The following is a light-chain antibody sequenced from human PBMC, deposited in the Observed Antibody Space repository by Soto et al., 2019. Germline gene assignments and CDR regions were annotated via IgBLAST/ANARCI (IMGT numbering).Light chain of an antibody. V-gene: IGLV2-14*03. CDR3: AAYTTSSTLV. CDR2: DVS. J-gene: IGLJ3*02. Sequence: QSAPTQPASVSGSPGQSITISCAGTSADVGAFDYVSWYQHHPGKVPKLMIYDVSDRPSGVSTRFSGSKSANMASLTISGLQPDDKADYYCAAYTTSSTLVFGGGTKLTVL. CDR1: SADVGAFDY.